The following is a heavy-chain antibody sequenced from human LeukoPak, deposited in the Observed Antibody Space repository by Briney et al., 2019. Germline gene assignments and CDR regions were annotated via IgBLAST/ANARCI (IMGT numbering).Heavy chain of an antibody. Sequence: GGSPRLSCAGSGFTFSSYAMSWVRQAPGKGLEWVSAISGSGGSTYYADSVKGRFTISRDNSKNTLYLQMNSLRAEDTAVYYCAKDLDSSGSCDYWGQGTLVTVSS. V-gene: IGHV3-23*01. CDR1: GFTFSSYA. CDR3: AKDLDSSGSCDY. CDR2: ISGSGGST. D-gene: IGHD3-22*01. J-gene: IGHJ4*02.